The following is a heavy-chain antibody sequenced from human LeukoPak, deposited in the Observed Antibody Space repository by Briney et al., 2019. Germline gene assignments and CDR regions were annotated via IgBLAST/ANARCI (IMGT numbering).Heavy chain of an antibody. CDR3: AREGENSSSFLGFYMDV. CDR1: GLTFSNYE. V-gene: IGHV3-48*03. CDR2: IGSSGSSI. D-gene: IGHD6-6*01. Sequence: GGSLRLSCAASGLTFSNYEMNWVRQAPGKGLEWVSHIGSSGSSIYYGDSVKGRFTISRDNAKNTLFLQMDRLRAEDTAVYYCAREGENSSSFLGFYMDVWGKGTTVTVSS. J-gene: IGHJ6*03.